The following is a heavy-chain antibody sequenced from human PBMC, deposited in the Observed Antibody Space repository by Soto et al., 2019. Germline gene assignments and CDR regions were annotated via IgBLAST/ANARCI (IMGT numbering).Heavy chain of an antibody. D-gene: IGHD1-26*01. Sequence: QLQLQESGPGLVKPSETLSLTCIVSGDSISSSNYYGGWIRQPPGKGLEWIGNIYYSGSTYYNPSLKGRLTISVDTSKNQFSLTLNSATAADTAVYYCATYSGRYSRLDSWGQGTLVTVSS. CDR1: GDSISSSNYY. CDR3: ATYSGRYSRLDS. V-gene: IGHV4-39*01. CDR2: IYYSGST. J-gene: IGHJ5*01.